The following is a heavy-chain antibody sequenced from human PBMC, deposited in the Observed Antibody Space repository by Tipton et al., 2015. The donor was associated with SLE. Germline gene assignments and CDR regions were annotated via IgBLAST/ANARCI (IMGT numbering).Heavy chain of an antibody. CDR3: ARADIAAAGTGRDY. J-gene: IGHJ4*02. Sequence: TLSLTCAVFGDSISSGYYWAWIRQPPGKGLEWIGSIYHTGSTYHNPSLKSRVTISIDTSKNHFSLRLNSVTAADTAVYYCARADIAAAGTGRDYWGQGSLDTVSS. CDR1: GDSISSGYY. D-gene: IGHD6-13*01. CDR2: IYHTGST. V-gene: IGHV4-38-2*01.